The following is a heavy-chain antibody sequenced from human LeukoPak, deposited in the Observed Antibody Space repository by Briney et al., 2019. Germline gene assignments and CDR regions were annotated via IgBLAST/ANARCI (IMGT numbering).Heavy chain of an antibody. D-gene: IGHD4-11*01. CDR1: GYSFTTYD. CDR3: AREDSNPKYYYYYGMDV. J-gene: IGHJ6*02. CDR2: MNPNSGNT. Sequence: ASVKVSCKASGYSFTTYDLIWVRQATGQGLEWMGWMNPNSGNTGYAQKFQGRVTMTRDTSISTAYLELSSLRPEDTAVYYCAREDSNPKYYYYYGMDVWGQGTTVTVSS. V-gene: IGHV1-8*01.